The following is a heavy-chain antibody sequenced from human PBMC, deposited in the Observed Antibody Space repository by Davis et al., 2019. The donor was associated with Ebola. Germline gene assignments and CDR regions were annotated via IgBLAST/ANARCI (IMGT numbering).Heavy chain of an antibody. D-gene: IGHD1-7*01. J-gene: IGHJ6*03. Sequence: SQTLSLTCAISGDSVSSNSAAWNWIRQSPSRGLEWLGRTYYRSKWYNDYAVSVKSRITINPDTSKNQFSLQLNSVTPEDTAVYYCARGNEAWNYERDYYMDVWGKGTTVTVSS. CDR3: ARGNEAWNYERDYYMDV. CDR1: GDSVSSNSAA. V-gene: IGHV6-1*01. CDR2: TYYRSKWYN.